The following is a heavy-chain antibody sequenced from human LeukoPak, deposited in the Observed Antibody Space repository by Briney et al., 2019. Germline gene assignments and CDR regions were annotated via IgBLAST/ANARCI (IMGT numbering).Heavy chain of an antibody. Sequence: GASVKVSCKASGYTFTSYAMHWVRQAPGQRFEWMGWINASNGNTKYSQKLQGRVTITRDTSASTAYMELRSLRSDDTAVYYCARDLTLDVSFDYWGQGTLVTVSS. V-gene: IGHV1-3*01. D-gene: IGHD3-16*01. CDR1: GYTFTSYA. J-gene: IGHJ4*02. CDR3: ARDLTLDVSFDY. CDR2: INASNGNT.